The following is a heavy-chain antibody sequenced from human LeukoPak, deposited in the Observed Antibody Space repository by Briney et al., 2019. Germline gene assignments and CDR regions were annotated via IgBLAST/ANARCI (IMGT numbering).Heavy chain of an antibody. CDR2: VIPIFGSA. J-gene: IGHJ4*02. Sequence: ASVKVSCKASGGTFSSYAISWVRQAPGQRLEWMGGVIPIFGSAKYAQKFPGRVTITADESTSTAYMELSSLRSEDTAVYYCARDPSYSRHGQKDCSSTSCYPKQDYEGDDYWGQGTLVTVSS. CDR3: ARDPSYSRHGQKDCSSTSCYPKQDYEGDDY. CDR1: GGTFSSYA. V-gene: IGHV1-69*13. D-gene: IGHD2-2*01.